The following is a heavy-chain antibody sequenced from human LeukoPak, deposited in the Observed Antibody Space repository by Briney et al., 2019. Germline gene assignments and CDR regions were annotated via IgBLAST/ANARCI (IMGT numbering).Heavy chain of an antibody. CDR2: ISSSSSYI. J-gene: IGHJ4*02. CDR3: ARSGYSGGFDY. Sequence: GGSLRLSCAASGFTFSSYSMNWVRQAPGKGLEWVPSISSSSSYIYYADSVKGRFTIPRDNAKNSLYLQMNSLRAEDTAVYYCARSGYSGGFDYWGQGTLVTVSS. CDR1: GFTFSSYS. D-gene: IGHD5-12*01. V-gene: IGHV3-21*01.